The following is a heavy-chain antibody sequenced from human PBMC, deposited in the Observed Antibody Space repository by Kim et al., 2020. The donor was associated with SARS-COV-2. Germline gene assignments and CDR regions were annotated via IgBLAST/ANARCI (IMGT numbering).Heavy chain of an antibody. V-gene: IGHV1-24*01. D-gene: IGHD1-20*01. CDR3: ATEERYTTYGMDV. J-gene: IGHJ6*02. Sequence: AQKFQGRVTMTDDKSTDTAYMELRSLRSEDTAVYYCATEERYTTYGMDVWGQGTTVTVSS.